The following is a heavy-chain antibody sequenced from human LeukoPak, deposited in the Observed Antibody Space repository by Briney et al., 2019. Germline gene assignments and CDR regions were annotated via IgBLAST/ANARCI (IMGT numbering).Heavy chain of an antibody. CDR1: GFTASSNY. V-gene: IGHV3-66*01. Sequence: GGSLRLSCAASGFTASSNYMSWVRQAPGKGLEWVSVIYSGGSTYYADSVKGRFTISRDNSKNTLYLQMNSLRAEDTAVYYCARDGVVITTGYWFDHWGRGTQVTVSS. J-gene: IGHJ5*02. CDR2: IYSGGST. CDR3: ARDGVVITTGYWFDH. D-gene: IGHD3-22*01.